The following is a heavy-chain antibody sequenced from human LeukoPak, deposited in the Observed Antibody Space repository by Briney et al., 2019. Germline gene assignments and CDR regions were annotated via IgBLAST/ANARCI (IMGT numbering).Heavy chain of an antibody. CDR1: GGSINNTIFY. CDR3: ARSITMVRGVIINWFDP. Sequence: SETLSLTCTVSGGSINNTIFYWGWIRQPPGKGLEWIGTVYYSGINYSSPSLKSRVTISVDTSKNQFSLKLSSVTAADTAVYYCARSITMVRGVIINWFDPWGQGTLVTVSS. D-gene: IGHD3-10*01. CDR2: VYYSGIN. J-gene: IGHJ5*02. V-gene: IGHV4-39*07.